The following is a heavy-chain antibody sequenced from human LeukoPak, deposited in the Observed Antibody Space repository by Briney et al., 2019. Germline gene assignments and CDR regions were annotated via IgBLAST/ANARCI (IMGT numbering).Heavy chain of an antibody. J-gene: IGHJ6*03. CDR1: GYSLSSNSAS. Sequence: SQTLSLTCAISGYSLSSNSASWTWIRQSPSRGLEWLGRTYNRSRWYNDYATCVKTRVSINPDTSKNQFPLQLSSVTADDTAVYFCARHLVAPPPKHYYYMDVWGKGTTVTVS. CDR2: TYNRSRWYN. V-gene: IGHV6-1*01. CDR3: ARHLVAPPPKHYYYMDV. D-gene: IGHD5-12*01.